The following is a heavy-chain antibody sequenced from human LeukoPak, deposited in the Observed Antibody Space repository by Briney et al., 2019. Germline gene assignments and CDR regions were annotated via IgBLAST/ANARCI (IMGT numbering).Heavy chain of an antibody. J-gene: IGHJ5*02. Sequence: SQTLSLTCTVSGGSISSGDYYWSWIRQPPGKGLEWIGYIYHSGSTYYNPSLKSRVTISVDTSKNQFSLKLSSVTAADMAVYYCARHSMDIGYQVNWFDPWGQGTLVTVSS. CDR3: ARHSMDIGYQVNWFDP. CDR1: GGSISSGDYY. CDR2: IYHSGST. V-gene: IGHV4-30-4*01. D-gene: IGHD5-12*01.